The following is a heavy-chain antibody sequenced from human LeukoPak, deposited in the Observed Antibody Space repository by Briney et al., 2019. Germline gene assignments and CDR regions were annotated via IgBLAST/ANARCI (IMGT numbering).Heavy chain of an antibody. CDR3: ARNFGPTPYDN. CDR1: GYTFTSYA. CDR2: IDGGNGNT. Sequence: GASVKVSCKASGYTFTSYAIHRVRRAPGQRLEWMGWIDGGNGNTKYSQKFQGRVTITRDTSASTAYMDLSSLRSEDTAVYYCARNFGPTPYDNWGQGTLVTVSS. V-gene: IGHV1-3*01. J-gene: IGHJ4*02. D-gene: IGHD3-22*01.